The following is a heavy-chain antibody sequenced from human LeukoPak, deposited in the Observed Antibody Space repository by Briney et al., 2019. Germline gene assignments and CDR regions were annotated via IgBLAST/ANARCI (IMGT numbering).Heavy chain of an antibody. CDR1: GYSFTSYW. V-gene: IGHV5-51*01. CDR2: IYPGDSDT. D-gene: IGHD3-3*01. J-gene: IGHJ4*02. Sequence: GESLKISCKGSGYSFTSYWIAWVGQMPGKGLEWMGIIYPGDSDTRYSPSFQGQVTISADKSISTAYLQWSSLKASDTAMYYCARGGIDFWSGYYAREFDYWGQGTLVTVSS. CDR3: ARGGIDFWSGYYAREFDY.